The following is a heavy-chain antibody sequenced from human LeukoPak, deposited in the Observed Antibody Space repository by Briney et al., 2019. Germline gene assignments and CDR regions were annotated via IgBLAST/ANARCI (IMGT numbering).Heavy chain of an antibody. CDR1: GGSFSGYY. CDR2: INHSGSS. CDR3: ARGAAARPGYYYYMDV. J-gene: IGHJ6*03. Sequence: SETLSLTCAVYGGSFSGYYWSWIRQPPGKGLEWIGGINHSGSSNYNPSLKSRVTISVDTSKNQFSLKLSSVTAADTAVYYCARGAAARPGYYYYMDVWGKGTTVTVSS. V-gene: IGHV4-34*01. D-gene: IGHD6-6*01.